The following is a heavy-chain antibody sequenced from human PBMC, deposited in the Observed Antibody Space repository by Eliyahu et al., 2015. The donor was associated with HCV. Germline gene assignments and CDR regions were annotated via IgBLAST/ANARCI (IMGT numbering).Heavy chain of an antibody. V-gene: IGHV3-48*01. Sequence: EVHLVESGGGLVQPGGSLXLSCAASGFAFSNYAMKWVRQAPGKGLGWVSYIDHRSSTIYYADSVEGRFTISRDNAKSSLYLQMNSLRGEDTAVYYCGRDGSNYDHYGIDVWGQGTTVTVSS. CDR1: GFAFSNYA. J-gene: IGHJ6*02. CDR3: GRDGSNYDHYGIDV. D-gene: IGHD3-10*01. CDR2: IDHRSSTI.